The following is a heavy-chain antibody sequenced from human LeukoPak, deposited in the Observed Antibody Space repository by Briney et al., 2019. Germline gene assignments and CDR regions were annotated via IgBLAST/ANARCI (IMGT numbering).Heavy chain of an antibody. V-gene: IGHV1-2*02. Sequence: GGSVRVSCKASGYTFTGYYMHWVGQGPGQGLELVGWINPNSGATNYAQRFQGRVTMTRDTSISTAYMDLSRLRYDDTAVYYCARDRDGYCTNGVCYFDYWGQGTLVTVSS. CDR3: ARDRDGYCTNGVCYFDY. D-gene: IGHD2-8*01. CDR1: GYTFTGYY. CDR2: INPNSGAT. J-gene: IGHJ4*02.